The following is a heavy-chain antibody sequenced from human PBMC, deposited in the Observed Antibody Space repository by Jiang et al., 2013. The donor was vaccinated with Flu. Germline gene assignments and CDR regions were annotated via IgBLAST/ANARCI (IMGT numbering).Heavy chain of an antibody. CDR3: AKDHWARSGYYYLVGETRGCFDY. D-gene: IGHD3-22*01. CDR2: ISGSGGST. J-gene: IGHJ4*02. V-gene: IGHV3-23*01. Sequence: AASGFTFSSYAMSWVRQAPGKGLEWVSAISGSGGSTYYADSVKGRFTISRDNSKNTLYLQMNSLRAEDTAVYYCAKDHWARSGYYYLVGETRGCFDYWGQGTLVTVSS. CDR1: GFTFSSYA.